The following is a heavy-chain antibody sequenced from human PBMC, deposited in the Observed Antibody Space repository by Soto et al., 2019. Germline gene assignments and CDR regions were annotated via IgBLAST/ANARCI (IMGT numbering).Heavy chain of an antibody. V-gene: IGHV5-51*01. CDR2: IYPGDSDT. CDR3: ERGTARSYTVMVYFDY. J-gene: IGHJ4*02. D-gene: IGHD5-18*01. CDR1: GYSFSTYW. Sequence: GESLKISCKGSGYSFSTYWIGWVRQMPGKGLEWMGIIYPGDSDTRYNPSFQGQVTISADKSISTAYLQWNSLKASDTAMYYCERGTARSYTVMVYFDYWGQGTLVNVSS.